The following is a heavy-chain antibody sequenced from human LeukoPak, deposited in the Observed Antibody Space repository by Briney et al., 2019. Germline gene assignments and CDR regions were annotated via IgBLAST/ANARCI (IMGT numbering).Heavy chain of an antibody. D-gene: IGHD4-17*01. CDR1: GFTFSSYV. V-gene: IGHV3-23*01. J-gene: IGHJ4*02. CDR3: ARRSVTTFDY. Sequence: PGGSLRLSCPASGFTFSSYVMRWVRQAPGKGLEWVSLISGHDRSTYYADSVKGPFTIARDKSKNTLYLQMSSVRADDTAVYYCARRSVTTFDYWGQGTLVTVSS. CDR2: ISGHDRST.